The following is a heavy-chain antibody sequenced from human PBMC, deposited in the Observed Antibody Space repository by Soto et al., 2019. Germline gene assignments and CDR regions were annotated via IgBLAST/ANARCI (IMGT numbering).Heavy chain of an antibody. J-gene: IGHJ6*03. CDR1: GFTFSSYA. CDR2: ISGSGGST. Sequence: GGSLRLSCAASGFTFSSYAMSWVRQAPGKGLEWVSAISGSGGSTYYADSVRGRFTISRDNSKNTLYLQMNSLRAEDTAVYYCAKGREDSSSWYLVPYYYYYYMDVWGKGTTVTVS. D-gene: IGHD6-13*01. CDR3: AKGREDSSSWYLVPYYYYYYMDV. V-gene: IGHV3-23*01.